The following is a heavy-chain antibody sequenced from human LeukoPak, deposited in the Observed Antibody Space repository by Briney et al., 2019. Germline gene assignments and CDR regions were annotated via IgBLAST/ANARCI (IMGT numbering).Heavy chain of an antibody. Sequence: SETLSLTCTVSGCSVSSGSHYWSWIRQPPGKGLEWIGYIYSSGSTNYDPSLKSRATISVDTSKNQFSLKLISVTAADTAVYYCARVPVVAATPDFDSWGQGTLVTVSS. V-gene: IGHV4-61*01. CDR3: ARVPVVAATPDFDS. J-gene: IGHJ4*02. D-gene: IGHD2-15*01. CDR1: GCSVSSGSHY. CDR2: IYSSGST.